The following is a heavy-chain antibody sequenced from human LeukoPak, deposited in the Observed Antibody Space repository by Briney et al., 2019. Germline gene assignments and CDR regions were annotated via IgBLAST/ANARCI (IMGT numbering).Heavy chain of an antibody. CDR2: INSDGSST. J-gene: IGHJ4*02. CDR3: ARAPEWEPPLDY. Sequence: GGSLRPSCAASGFTFSSYWMHWVRQAPGKGLVWVSRINSDGSSTSYADSVKGRFTISRDNAKNTLYLQMNSLRAEDTAVYYCARAPEWEPPLDYWGQGTLVTVSS. D-gene: IGHD1-26*01. V-gene: IGHV3-74*01. CDR1: GFTFSSYW.